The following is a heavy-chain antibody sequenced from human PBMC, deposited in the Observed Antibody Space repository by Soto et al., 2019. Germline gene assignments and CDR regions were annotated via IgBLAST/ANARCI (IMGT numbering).Heavy chain of an antibody. CDR2: ISPDSGKT. V-gene: IGHV1-8*01. CDR3: PREYGYYYYYMNV. D-gene: IGHD2-2*01. CDR1: GYSLTDNG. Sequence: QAYLEQSGAEVNKPGASVKVSCKASGYSLTDNGITCVRQASGQGLEYVGWISPDSGKTDYAQKFKGRVNMPGNTSINIIYMELSSMRSDDTAVYYCPREYGYYYYYMNVWGKGTTVTVSS. J-gene: IGHJ6*03.